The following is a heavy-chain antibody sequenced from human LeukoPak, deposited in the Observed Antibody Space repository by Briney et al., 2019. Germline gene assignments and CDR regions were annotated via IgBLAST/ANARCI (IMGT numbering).Heavy chain of an antibody. CDR2: IIPIFGTA. CDR3: ARALVPAAYSHFDY. CDR1: GGTFSGYA. D-gene: IGHD2-2*01. J-gene: IGHJ4*02. V-gene: IGHV1-69*13. Sequence: SVKVSCKASGGTFSGYAISWVRQAPGQGLEWMGGIIPIFGTANYAQKFQGRVTITADESKSTAYMELSSLRSEDTAVYYCARALVPAAYSHFDYWGLGTLVTVSS.